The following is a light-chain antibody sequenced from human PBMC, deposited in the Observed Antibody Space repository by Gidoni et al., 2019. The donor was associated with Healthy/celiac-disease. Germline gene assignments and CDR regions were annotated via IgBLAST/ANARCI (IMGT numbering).Light chain of an antibody. CDR2: AAS. J-gene: IGKJ4*01. Sequence: DIQMTKSPSSLSASVGDRVTITCRASQSISSYLNWYQQKPGKAPKLLIYAASSLQSGVPSRFRGSGSATDFTLTISSLQPEDFATYYCHQSYSTPPLTFGGGTKVEIK. V-gene: IGKV1-39*01. CDR1: QSISSY. CDR3: HQSYSTPPLT.